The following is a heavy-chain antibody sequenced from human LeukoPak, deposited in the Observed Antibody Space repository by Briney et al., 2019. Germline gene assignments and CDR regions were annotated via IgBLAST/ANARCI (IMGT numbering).Heavy chain of an antibody. CDR3: ATSYSSSSGPFDS. Sequence: GGSLRLSCAVSGFTISSYAMSWVRQAPGKGLEWVSTISGSGTGTYYADSVKGRFTISRDNSRNTLHLQMDSLRADDTAVYYCATSYSSSSGPFDSWGQGTLVTVSS. CDR1: GFTISSYA. CDR2: ISGSGTGT. V-gene: IGHV3-23*01. D-gene: IGHD6-6*01. J-gene: IGHJ4*02.